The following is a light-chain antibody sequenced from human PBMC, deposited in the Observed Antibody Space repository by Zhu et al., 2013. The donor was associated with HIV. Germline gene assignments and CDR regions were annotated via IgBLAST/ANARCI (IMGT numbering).Light chain of an antibody. Sequence: IVLTQSPGTLSLSPGERATLSCRASQSVSSNLAWYQQKPGQAPRLLIYGASTRATRIPARFSGSGSGTEFTLTISSLRSEDFAVYYCQQRSDWPPSLTFGGGTKVEIK. J-gene: IGKJ4*01. CDR1: QSVSSN. V-gene: IGKV3-15*01. CDR2: GAS. CDR3: QQRSDWPPSLT.